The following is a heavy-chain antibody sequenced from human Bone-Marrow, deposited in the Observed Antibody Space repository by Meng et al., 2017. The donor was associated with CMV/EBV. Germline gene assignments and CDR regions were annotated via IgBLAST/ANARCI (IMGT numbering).Heavy chain of an antibody. CDR1: GLNFSDYY. D-gene: IGHD2-2*01. CDR2: ISRSGTKT. J-gene: IGHJ6*02. V-gene: IGHV3-11*01. CDR3: ARDLMSVVVPVAIGHYYGMDV. Sequence: GGSLRLSCAASGLNFSDYYMSWIRQAPGKGLEWVSYISRSGTKTYYADSVKGRFTISRDNAKNSLYLQMNSLRAEDTAVYYCARDLMSVVVPVAIGHYYGMDVWGQGTTVTVSS.